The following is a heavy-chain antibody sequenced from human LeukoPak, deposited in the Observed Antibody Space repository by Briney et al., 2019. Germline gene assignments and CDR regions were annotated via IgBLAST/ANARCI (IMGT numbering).Heavy chain of an antibody. CDR3: ARDEGYGGKFGY. D-gene: IGHD4-23*01. CDR2: ISSSGTI. Sequence: QPGGSLRLSCAASGFTFSSYSMNWVRQAPGKGLEWVSYISSSGTIYYAGSVKGRFTISRDNAKNSLYLQMNSLRDEDTAVYYCARDEGYGGKFGYWGRGTLVTVSS. CDR1: GFTFSSYS. V-gene: IGHV3-48*02. J-gene: IGHJ4*02.